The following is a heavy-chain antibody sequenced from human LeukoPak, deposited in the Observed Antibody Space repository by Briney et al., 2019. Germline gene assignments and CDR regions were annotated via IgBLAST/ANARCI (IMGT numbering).Heavy chain of an antibody. J-gene: IGHJ4*02. V-gene: IGHV3-30-3*01. CDR1: GFIFDDYV. Sequence: GGSLRLSCAASGFIFDDYVMHWVRQAPGKGLEWVAVISYDGSNKYYADSVKGRFTISRDNSKNTLYLQMNSLRAEDTAVYYCARDGSGYYYFDYWGQGTLVTVSS. CDR2: ISYDGSNK. D-gene: IGHD3-22*01. CDR3: ARDGSGYYYFDY.